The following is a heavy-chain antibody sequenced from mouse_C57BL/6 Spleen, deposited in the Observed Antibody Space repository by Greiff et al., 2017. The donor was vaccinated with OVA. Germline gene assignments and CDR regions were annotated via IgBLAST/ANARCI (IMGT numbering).Heavy chain of an antibody. J-gene: IGHJ2*01. CDR3: TTEGYDYDGSYFDY. V-gene: IGHV14-4*01. CDR1: GFNIKDDY. Sequence: EVKVVESGAELVRPGASVKLSCTASGFNIKDDYMHWVKQRPEQGLEWIGWIDPENGDTEYASKFQGKATITADTSSNTAYLQLSSLTSEDTAVYYCTTEGYDYDGSYFDYWGQGTTLTVSA. D-gene: IGHD2-4*01. CDR2: IDPENGDT.